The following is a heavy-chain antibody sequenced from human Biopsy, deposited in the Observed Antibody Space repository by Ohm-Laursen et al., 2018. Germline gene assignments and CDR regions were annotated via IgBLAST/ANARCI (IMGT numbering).Heavy chain of an antibody. V-gene: IGHV4-59*01. J-gene: IGHJ3*02. D-gene: IGHD3-22*01. CDR2: IDYRGST. CDR3: ARVSRSIYDSTFDSFNI. Sequence: TLSLTCSVSDGSFSTYYWTWIRQPPGKGLEWIACIDYRGSTNYNPSLKSRVSISIDTSKNQLSLRLNSVTAADTAVYYCARVSRSIYDSTFDSFNIWGPGTMVTVSS. CDR1: DGSFSTYY.